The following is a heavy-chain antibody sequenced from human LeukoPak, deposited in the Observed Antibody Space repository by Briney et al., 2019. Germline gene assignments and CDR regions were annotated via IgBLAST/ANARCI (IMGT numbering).Heavy chain of an antibody. CDR1: GFIFRNYD. Sequence: PGGSLRLSCSASGFIFRNYDMHWVRQPTGKGLEWVSAVGTGGDTYYAGSVKGRFTVVRENAKNTLYLQMNSLRAGDTAMYYCARRSAAAGIDAFDIWGQGTMVTVSS. D-gene: IGHD6-13*01. J-gene: IGHJ3*02. CDR2: VGTGGDT. CDR3: ARRSAAAGIDAFDI. V-gene: IGHV3-13*01.